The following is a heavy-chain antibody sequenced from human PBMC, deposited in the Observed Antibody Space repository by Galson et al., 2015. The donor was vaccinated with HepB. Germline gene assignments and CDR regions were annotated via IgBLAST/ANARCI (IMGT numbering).Heavy chain of an antibody. CDR3: AKDGYYYDFDY. Sequence: SLRLSCAASGFTFSNYGMHWVRQAPGKGLEWVAFISYDGSYKYYTDSVRGRFSISRDNSKNTLYLQMNSLRAEDTAAYYCAKDGYYYDFDYWGQGTLVTVSS. V-gene: IGHV3-30*18. CDR1: GFTFSNYG. D-gene: IGHD3-10*01. CDR2: ISYDGSYK. J-gene: IGHJ4*02.